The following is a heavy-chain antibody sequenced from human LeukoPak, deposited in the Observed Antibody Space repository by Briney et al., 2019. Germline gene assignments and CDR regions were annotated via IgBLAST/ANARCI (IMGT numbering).Heavy chain of an antibody. CDR2: NYPRDGST. CDR1: GYIFTSNY. J-gene: IGHJ4*02. Sequence: ASVKVSCKASGYIFTSNYIHWVRQAPGQGLEWMGMNYPRDGSTSYTQRFQDRVTVTRDTSTSTVHMELSGLRSEDTAVYYCARDQEGFDYWGQGTQVTVSS. CDR3: ARDQEGFDY. V-gene: IGHV1-46*01.